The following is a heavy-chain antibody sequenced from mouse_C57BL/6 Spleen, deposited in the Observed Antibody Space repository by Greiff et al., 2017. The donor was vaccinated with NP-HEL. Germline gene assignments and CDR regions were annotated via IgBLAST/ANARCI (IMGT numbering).Heavy chain of an antibody. D-gene: IGHD2-4*01. CDR3: ARRDYDVGAWLAY. Sequence: QVQLQQPGAELVRPGSSVKLSCKASGYTFTSYWMHWVKQRPIQGLEWIGNIDPSDSETHYNQKFKDKATLTVEKSSSTAYMQLSSLTSEDSAVYYCARRDYDVGAWLAYWGQGTLVTVSA. CDR1: GYTFTSYW. V-gene: IGHV1-52*01. J-gene: IGHJ3*01. CDR2: IDPSDSET.